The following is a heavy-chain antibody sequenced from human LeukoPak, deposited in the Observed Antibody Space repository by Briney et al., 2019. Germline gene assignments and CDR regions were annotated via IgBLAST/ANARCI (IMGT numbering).Heavy chain of an antibody. CDR2: IYYSGST. D-gene: IGHD3-10*01. CDR3: ARIHYGSGSYHFDY. J-gene: IGHJ4*02. Sequence: SETLSLTCTVSGGSISSGGYYWSWIRQHPGKGLEWIGYIYYSGSTYYNPSLKSRVTISVDTSKNQFSLKLRSVTAADTAVYYCARIHYGSGSYHFDYWGQGTLVTVSS. V-gene: IGHV4-31*03. CDR1: GGSISSGGYY.